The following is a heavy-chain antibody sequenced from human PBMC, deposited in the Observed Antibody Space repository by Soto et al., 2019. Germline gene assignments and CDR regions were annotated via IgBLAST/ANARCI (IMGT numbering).Heavy chain of an antibody. J-gene: IGHJ4*02. V-gene: IGHV1-69*06. CDR1: GGTFSSYA. Sequence: QVQLVQSGAEVKKPGSSVKVSCKASGGTFSSYAISWVRQAPGQGLEWMGGIIPIFGTANYAQKFQGRVTITADKSTSTAYMELSSLRSEDTAVYYCARSTYYYDSSGYYGDYWGQGTLVTVSS. CDR3: ARSTYYYDSSGYYGDY. CDR2: IIPIFGTA. D-gene: IGHD3-22*01.